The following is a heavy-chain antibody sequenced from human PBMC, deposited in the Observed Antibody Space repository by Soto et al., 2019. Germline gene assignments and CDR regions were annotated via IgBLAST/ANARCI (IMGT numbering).Heavy chain of an antibody. CDR3: ARASRFGRKTVTVLFDY. CDR1: GGSISSGGYY. J-gene: IGHJ4*02. Sequence: KASETLSLTCTVSGGSISSGGYYWSWIRQHPGEGLEWIGYIYYSGSTYYNPSLKSRVTISVDTSKNQFSLKLSSVTAADTAVYYCARASRFGRKTVTVLFDYWGQGTLVTVS. D-gene: IGHD4-4*01. V-gene: IGHV4-31*03. CDR2: IYYSGST.